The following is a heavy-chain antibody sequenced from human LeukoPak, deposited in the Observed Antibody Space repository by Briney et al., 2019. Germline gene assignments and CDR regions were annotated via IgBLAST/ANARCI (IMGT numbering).Heavy chain of an antibody. CDR3: ARGRSIAARLDS. Sequence: GSLRLSCAASGFTFSSYWMHWVRQAPGKGLVWVSRINSDGSSTSYADSVKGRFTISRDNAKNTLYLQMNSLRAEDTAVYYCARGRSIAARLDSWGQGTLVTVSS. CDR1: GFTFSSYW. V-gene: IGHV3-74*01. D-gene: IGHD6-6*01. J-gene: IGHJ5*01. CDR2: INSDGSST.